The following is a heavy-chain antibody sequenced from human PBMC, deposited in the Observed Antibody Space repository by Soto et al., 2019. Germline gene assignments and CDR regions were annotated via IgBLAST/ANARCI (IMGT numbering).Heavy chain of an antibody. D-gene: IGHD1-20*01. J-gene: IGHJ4*02. CDR3: ARFIPGTGSDY. CDR1: GGSISSGGYY. CDR2: IYYSGST. V-gene: IGHV4-31*03. Sequence: QVQLQESGPGLVKPSQTLSLTCTVSGGSISSGGYYWSWIRQHPGKGLEWIGYIYYSGSTYYNPSLKSRVTIAVDTSKKQFSLKLSSVTAADTAVYSCARFIPGTGSDYWGQGTLVTVSS.